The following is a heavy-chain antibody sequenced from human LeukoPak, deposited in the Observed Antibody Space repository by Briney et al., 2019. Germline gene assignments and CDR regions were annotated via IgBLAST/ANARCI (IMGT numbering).Heavy chain of an antibody. CDR3: ARMREYSGNSYPNFDY. CDR2: ITGGGGTT. V-gene: IGHV3-23*01. J-gene: IGHJ4*02. CDR1: GFTFSSCA. Sequence: PGGSLKLSCAASGFTFSSCAMSWVRQAPGKGLEWASTITGGGGTTYYADSVKGRFTISRDTSKNTLFLQMNSLRAEDTAVYYCARMREYSGNSYPNFDYWGQGTLVTVSS. D-gene: IGHD1-26*01.